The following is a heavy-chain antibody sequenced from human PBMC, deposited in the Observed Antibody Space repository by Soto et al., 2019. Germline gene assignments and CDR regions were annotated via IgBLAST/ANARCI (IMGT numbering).Heavy chain of an antibody. CDR3: AVKWEMATIMVDY. Sequence: PXETLSLACSVDGWSFSGYYWSWIRQPPGKGLEWIGEINHSGSTNYNPSLKSRVTISVDTSKNQFSLKLSSVTAADTAVYYCAVKWEMATIMVDYWGQGTLVTVSS. D-gene: IGHD5-12*01. V-gene: IGHV4-34*01. CDR1: GWSFSGYY. J-gene: IGHJ4*02. CDR2: INHSGST.